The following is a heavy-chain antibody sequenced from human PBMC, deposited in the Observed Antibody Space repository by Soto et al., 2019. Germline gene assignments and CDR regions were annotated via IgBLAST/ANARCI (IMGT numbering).Heavy chain of an antibody. V-gene: IGHV1-2*04. CDR1: GYTFTGYY. Sequence: ASVKVSCKASGYTFTGYYMHWVRQAPGQGLEWMGWINPNSGGTNYAQKFQGWVTMTRDTSISTAYMELSRLRSDDTAVYYCARADSSSWSSYYYYGMDAWGQGTTVTVSS. CDR2: INPNSGGT. D-gene: IGHD6-13*01. J-gene: IGHJ6*02. CDR3: ARADSSSWSSYYYYGMDA.